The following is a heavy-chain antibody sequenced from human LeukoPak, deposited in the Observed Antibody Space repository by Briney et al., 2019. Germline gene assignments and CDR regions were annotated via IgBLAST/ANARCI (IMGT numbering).Heavy chain of an antibody. Sequence: ASVKVSCKASGYTFTSYAMNWVRQAPGQGLEWMGWINTNTGNPTYAQGFTGRFVFSSDTSVSTAYLQISSLKAEDTAVYYCARQGELFKAGPEGDYWGQGTLVTVSS. CDR3: ARQGELFKAGPEGDY. CDR1: GYTFTSYA. J-gene: IGHJ4*02. D-gene: IGHD1-26*01. V-gene: IGHV7-4-1*02. CDR2: INTNTGNP.